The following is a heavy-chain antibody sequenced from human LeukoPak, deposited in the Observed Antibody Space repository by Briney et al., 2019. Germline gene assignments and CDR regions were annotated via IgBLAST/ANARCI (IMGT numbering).Heavy chain of an antibody. J-gene: IGHJ4*02. CDR3: AKEAGVTVTLFN. V-gene: IGHV3-30*02. Sequence: PGGSLRLSCAASGFTFNNYAMSWVRQAPGKGLEWVAFIRYDGSNKYYADSVKGRFTISRDNSKNTLYLQMNSLRAEDTAVYYCAKEAGVTVTLFNWGQGTLVTVSS. CDR2: IRYDGSNK. CDR1: GFTFNNYA. D-gene: IGHD4-17*01.